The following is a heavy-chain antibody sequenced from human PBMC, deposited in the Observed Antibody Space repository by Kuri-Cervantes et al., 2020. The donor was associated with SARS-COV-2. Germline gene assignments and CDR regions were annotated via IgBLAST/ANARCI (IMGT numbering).Heavy chain of an antibody. D-gene: IGHD2-15*01. CDR1: GFTFSSYA. V-gene: IGHV3-23*01. J-gene: IGHJ4*02. Sequence: GESLKISCAASGFTFSSYAMTWVRQAPGKGLEWASGLGGSGDVTYYADSVKGRFTISRDNSNNTLYLQMNSLRGEDTAVYYCAKLFGVVVAGTLDYWGQGTLVTVSS. CDR3: AKLFGVVVAGTLDY. CDR2: LGGSGDVT.